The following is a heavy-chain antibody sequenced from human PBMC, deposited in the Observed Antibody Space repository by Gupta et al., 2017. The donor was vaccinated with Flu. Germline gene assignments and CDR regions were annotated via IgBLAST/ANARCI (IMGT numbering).Heavy chain of an antibody. Sequence: QVQLQQWGAGLLKPSETLSLTCGVYGGSFSDYYYWSWIRQPPGKGLEWIGEINHSGNTNYNPSLKSRVTISVETSKNQFSLKVTSVTAADTAVYYCATQSTSSSGLGYWGQGTLVTVSS. CDR1: GGSFSDYYY. CDR3: ATQSTSSSGLGY. CDR2: INHSGNT. D-gene: IGHD6-6*01. V-gene: IGHV4-34*01. J-gene: IGHJ4*02.